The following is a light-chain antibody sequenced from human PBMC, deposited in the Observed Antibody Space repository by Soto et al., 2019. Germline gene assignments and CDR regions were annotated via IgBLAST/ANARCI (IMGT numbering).Light chain of an antibody. Sequence: ELVLTQSPGTLSLSPGERATLSCRASQSVSSSYLAWYQRKPGQAPRLLIYGASSRATGIPDRFSGGGSGTDFTLTISRLEPEDFAVYYCQQYHNSPPTFGQGTKVEIK. V-gene: IGKV3-20*01. CDR3: QQYHNSPPT. J-gene: IGKJ1*01. CDR1: QSVSSSY. CDR2: GAS.